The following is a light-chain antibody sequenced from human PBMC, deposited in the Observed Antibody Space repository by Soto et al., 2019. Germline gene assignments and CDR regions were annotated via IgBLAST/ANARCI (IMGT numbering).Light chain of an antibody. CDR1: QSVSRS. V-gene: IGKV3-15*01. CDR2: DTS. Sequence: EIVITQSPSAVSVSPGERATLSCRASQSVSRSLAWYQQKPGQSPRLLIYDTSTRATGIPARFSGSGSGTEFTLTISSLQSDDFATYYCQQYETYSGTFGQGTKVDI. J-gene: IGKJ1*01. CDR3: QQYETYSGT.